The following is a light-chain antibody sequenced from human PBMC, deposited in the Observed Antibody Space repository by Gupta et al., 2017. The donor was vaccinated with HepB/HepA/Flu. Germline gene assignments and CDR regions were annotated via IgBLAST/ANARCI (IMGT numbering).Light chain of an antibody. J-gene: IGKJ1*01. CDR1: QSVSSSY. V-gene: IGKV3-20*01. Sequence: EIVLTQSLGTLSLPPGERATLSCRASQSVSSSYLAWYQQKPGQAPRLLIYGASSRATGIPDRFSGSGSGTDFTLTISRLEPEDFAVYYCQQYGSSPWTFGQGTKVEIK. CDR3: QQYGSSPWT. CDR2: GAS.